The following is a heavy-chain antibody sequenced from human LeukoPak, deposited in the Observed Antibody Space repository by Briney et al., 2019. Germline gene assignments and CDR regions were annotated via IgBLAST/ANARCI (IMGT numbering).Heavy chain of an antibody. J-gene: IGHJ4*02. Sequence: SETLSLTCTVSGGSISSYYWSWIRQPPGKGLEWIGYIYYSGTTNCNPSLKSRVTISVDTSKNQFSLKLSSVTAADTAVYYCASGSAVAAAGDYWGQGTLVTVSS. CDR1: GGSISSYY. D-gene: IGHD6-13*01. CDR2: IYYSGTT. V-gene: IGHV4-59*01. CDR3: ASGSAVAAAGDY.